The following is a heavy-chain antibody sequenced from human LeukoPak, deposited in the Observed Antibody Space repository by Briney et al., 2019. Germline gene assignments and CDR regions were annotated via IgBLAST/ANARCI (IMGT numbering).Heavy chain of an antibody. CDR1: GFTFSSYA. V-gene: IGHV3-23*01. CDR2: ISGSGGST. J-gene: IGHJ4*02. Sequence: GGSLRLSCAASGFTFSSYAMSWVRQAPGKGLEGVSAISGSGGSTYYADSVKGRFTISRDNSKNTLYLQMNSLRVEDTAVYYCARERERNNWYYFDYWGQGTLVTVSS. CDR3: ARERERNNWYYFDY. D-gene: IGHD1-1*01.